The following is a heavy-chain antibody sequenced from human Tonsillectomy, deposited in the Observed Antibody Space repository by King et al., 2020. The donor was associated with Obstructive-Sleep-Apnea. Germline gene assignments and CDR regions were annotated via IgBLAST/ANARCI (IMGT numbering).Heavy chain of an antibody. Sequence: VQLVESGGGLVQPGGSLRLSCAASGFTFSSYAMSWVRQAPGKGLEWVSAISGSGGSTYYADSVKGRFTISRDNSKNTLYLQMNSLRAEDTAVYYCAKDPLLWFGEFTLRDYWGQGTLVTVSS. V-gene: IGHV3-23*04. CDR2: ISGSGGST. CDR1: GFTFSSYA. D-gene: IGHD3-10*01. CDR3: AKDPLLWFGEFTLRDY. J-gene: IGHJ4*02.